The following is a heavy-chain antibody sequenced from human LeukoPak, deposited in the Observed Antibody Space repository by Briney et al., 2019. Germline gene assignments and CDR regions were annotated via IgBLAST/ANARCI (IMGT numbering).Heavy chain of an antibody. CDR1: GFTFSSYA. Sequence: GGSLRLSCAASGFTFSSYAMHWVRQAPGKGLEWVAVISYDGGNKYYADSVTGRFTISRDNSKNTLYLQTNSLRAEDTAVYYCARDRVAAAGTLDYWGQGTLVTVSS. D-gene: IGHD6-13*01. V-gene: IGHV3-30-3*01. J-gene: IGHJ4*02. CDR3: ARDRVAAAGTLDY. CDR2: ISYDGGNK.